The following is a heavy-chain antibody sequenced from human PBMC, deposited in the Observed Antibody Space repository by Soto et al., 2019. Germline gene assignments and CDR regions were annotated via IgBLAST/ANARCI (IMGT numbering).Heavy chain of an antibody. CDR2: IYYSGST. V-gene: IGHV4-59*08. CDR1: GGFIGSYH. D-gene: IGHD3-10*01. CDR3: ARHSSGTSFDP. J-gene: IGHJ5*02. Sequence: SETLSLTCTVSGGFIGSYHWSWIRQPPGKGLEWIGYIYYSGSTNSNNPSLKSRVAISVDTSKNEFSLKLSSVTAADTAVYYCARHSSGTSFDPWGQGTLVTVSS.